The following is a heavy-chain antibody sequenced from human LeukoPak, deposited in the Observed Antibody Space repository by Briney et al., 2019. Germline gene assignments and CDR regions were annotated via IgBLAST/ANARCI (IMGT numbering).Heavy chain of an antibody. CDR2: ISSSGSTI. J-gene: IGHJ4*02. D-gene: IGHD4-17*01. CDR1: GFTFSTYE. V-gene: IGHV3-48*03. CDR3: AKPWREDGDYWSFNY. Sequence: GGSLRLSCAASGFTFSTYEMTWVRQSPGKGLEWVSYISSSGSTIYYADSVKGRFTISRDNSKNTLYLQMNSLRAEDTAVYYCAKPWREDGDYWSFNYWGQGTLVTVSS.